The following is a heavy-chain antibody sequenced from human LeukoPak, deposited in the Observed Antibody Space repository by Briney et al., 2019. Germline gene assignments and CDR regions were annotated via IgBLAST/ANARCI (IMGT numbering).Heavy chain of an antibody. CDR3: ARGVVVAAKGYNWFDP. Sequence: PSETLSLTCTVSGRSISSGSYYWSWIRQPAGKGLDWIERIYTSGSTNYNPSLKSRVTISVDTSKNQFSLKLSSVTAADTAVYYCARGVVVAAKGYNWFDPWGPGTLVTVSS. CDR1: GRSISSGSYY. J-gene: IGHJ5*02. V-gene: IGHV4-61*02. D-gene: IGHD2-15*01. CDR2: IYTSGST.